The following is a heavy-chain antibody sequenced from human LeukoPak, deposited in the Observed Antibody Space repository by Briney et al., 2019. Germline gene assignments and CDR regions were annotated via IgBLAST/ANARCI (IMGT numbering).Heavy chain of an antibody. Sequence: GGSLRLSCAASGFTFSSYAMSWVRQAPGKGLEWVSAISGSGGSTYYADSVKGRFTISRDNSKNTLYLRMNSLRAEDTAVYYCAKVVGYYDSSGNDYWGQGTLVTVSS. D-gene: IGHD3-22*01. J-gene: IGHJ4*02. CDR1: GFTFSSYA. CDR2: ISGSGGST. CDR3: AKVVGYYDSSGNDY. V-gene: IGHV3-23*01.